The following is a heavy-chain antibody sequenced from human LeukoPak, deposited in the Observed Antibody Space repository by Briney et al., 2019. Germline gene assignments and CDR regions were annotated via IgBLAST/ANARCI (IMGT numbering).Heavy chain of an antibody. D-gene: IGHD3-9*01. Sequence: PGGSLRLSCAASGFTFSSYSMNWVRQAPGKGLEWVSSISGSSSYIYYADSVKGRFTISRDNAKNSLYLQMNSLRAEDTAVYYCARHSDYDILTGPNDYWGQGTLVTVSS. V-gene: IGHV3-21*01. CDR1: GFTFSSYS. CDR3: ARHSDYDILTGPNDY. CDR2: ISGSSSYI. J-gene: IGHJ4*02.